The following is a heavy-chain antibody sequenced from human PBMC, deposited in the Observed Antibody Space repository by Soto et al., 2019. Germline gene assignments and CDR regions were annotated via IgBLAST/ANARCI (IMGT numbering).Heavy chain of an antibody. CDR3: AAVRGMVNYYDSSGYPPFDY. J-gene: IGHJ4*02. CDR1: GFTFTSSA. D-gene: IGHD3-22*01. Sequence: SVKVSCKASGFTFTSSAVQWVRQARGQRLEWIGWIVVGSGNTNYAQKFQERVTITRDMSTSTAYMELSSLRSEDTAMYYCAAVRGMVNYYDSSGYPPFDYWGKGTLVTVSS. CDR2: IVVGSGNT. V-gene: IGHV1-58*01.